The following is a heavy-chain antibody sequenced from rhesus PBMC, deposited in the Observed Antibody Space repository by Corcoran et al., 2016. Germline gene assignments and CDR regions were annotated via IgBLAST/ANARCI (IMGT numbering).Heavy chain of an antibody. CDR3: ARSYDYDISSRYLFDY. Sequence: QVQLQQWGEGLVKPSETLSLTCAVYGGSISGYYYWSWISQPQGKGLEWIGNIYGKSARTNYNPTPKNQVTISKDTAKHQFSLKLSSVTAADTAVYYCARSYDYDISSRYLFDYWGQGVLVTVSS. CDR1: GGSISGYYY. D-gene: IGHD3-40*01. J-gene: IGHJ4*01. V-gene: IGHV4-73*01. CDR2: IYGKSART.